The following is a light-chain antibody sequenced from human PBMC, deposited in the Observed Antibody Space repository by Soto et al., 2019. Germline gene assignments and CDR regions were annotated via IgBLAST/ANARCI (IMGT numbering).Light chain of an antibody. V-gene: IGKV1-5*01. Sequence: DIQMTQSPSTLSASVADSVTLTCRASQSISSWLAWYQQKPGKAPKLLIYDASSLESGVPSRFSGSGSGTEFTLTISSLQPDDFATYYCQQYNSYSWTFGQGTKVDIK. CDR2: DAS. CDR3: QQYNSYSWT. CDR1: QSISSW. J-gene: IGKJ1*01.